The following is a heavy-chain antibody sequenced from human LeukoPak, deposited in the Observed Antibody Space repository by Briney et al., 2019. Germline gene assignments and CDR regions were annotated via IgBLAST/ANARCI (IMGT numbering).Heavy chain of an antibody. D-gene: IGHD6-19*01. CDR3: AKDQSSGWYEYFDY. CDR1: GFTFSSYE. J-gene: IGHJ4*02. Sequence: GGSLRLSCAASGFTFSSYEMNWVRQAPGKGLEWVSYISSSGSTIYYADSVKGRFTISRDNSKNTLYLQMNSLRAEDTAVYYCAKDQSSGWYEYFDYWGQGTLVTVSS. V-gene: IGHV3-48*03. CDR2: ISSSGSTI.